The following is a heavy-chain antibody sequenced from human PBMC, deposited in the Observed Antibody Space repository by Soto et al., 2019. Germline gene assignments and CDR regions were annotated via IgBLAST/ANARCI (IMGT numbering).Heavy chain of an antibody. CDR2: IDYTGNT. J-gene: IGHJ4*02. Sequence: SETLSLTCTVSGGSISSSSYYWGCIRQPPGKGLEWIASIDYTGNTFYNPSLTSRVTISVDTSKNQFSLKVTSVTAADTAVYYCARINKGYGTDSWGQGTLVTVS. CDR1: GGSISSSSYY. D-gene: IGHD5-18*01. CDR3: ARINKGYGTDS. V-gene: IGHV4-39*01.